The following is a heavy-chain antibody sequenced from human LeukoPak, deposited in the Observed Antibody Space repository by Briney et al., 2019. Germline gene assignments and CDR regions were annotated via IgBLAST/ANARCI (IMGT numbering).Heavy chain of an antibody. CDR3: ARDRPYTGGWRGFDY. V-gene: IGHV1-69*13. CDR1: GGTFSRYA. CDR2: IIPMFGVA. J-gene: IGHJ4*02. D-gene: IGHD6-19*01. Sequence: SVKVSCKASGGTFSRYAISWVRQAPGQGLEWMGGIIPMFGVANYAQKFQGRVTITADESTSTAYMELSSLRSEDTAVYYCARDRPYTGGWRGFDYWGQGTLVTVSS.